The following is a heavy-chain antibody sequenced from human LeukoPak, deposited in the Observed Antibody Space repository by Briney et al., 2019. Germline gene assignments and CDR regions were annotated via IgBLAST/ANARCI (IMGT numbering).Heavy chain of an antibody. D-gene: IGHD5-18*01. CDR1: GYTFTSYG. CDR2: ISAYNGNT. Sequence: ASVKVSCKASGYTFTSYGISWVRQAPGQGLEWMGWISAYNGNTNYAQKLQGRVTMTTDTSTSTAYMELSSLRSEDMAVYYCARGSWEYSYGYTDAFDIWGQRAMVTVFS. CDR3: ARGSWEYSYGYTDAFDI. J-gene: IGHJ3*02. V-gene: IGHV1-18*03.